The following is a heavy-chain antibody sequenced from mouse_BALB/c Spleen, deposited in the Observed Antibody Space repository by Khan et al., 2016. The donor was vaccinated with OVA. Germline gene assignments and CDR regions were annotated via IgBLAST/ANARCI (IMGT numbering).Heavy chain of an antibody. J-gene: IGHJ3*01. V-gene: IGHV14-3*02. CDR2: IDPPNDDS. Sequence: EVQLQESGAELVKPGASVKLSCSASGFNIKDTYIHWVKQRPEQGLEWIGRIDPPNDDSKYGPKFQDKATLTADTSSNTAYLQLSSLTSEDTAVYDCATLYGNPLAYWGQGTLVSVSA. CDR3: ATLYGNPLAY. CDR1: GFNIKDTY. D-gene: IGHD2-1*01.